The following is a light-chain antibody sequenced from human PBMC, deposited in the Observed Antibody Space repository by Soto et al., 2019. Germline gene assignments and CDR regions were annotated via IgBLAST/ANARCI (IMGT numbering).Light chain of an antibody. V-gene: IGLV2-14*01. CDR1: SIDVGAYNY. J-gene: IGLJ1*01. CDR3: TSYTSTSTYV. Sequence: QSALTQPASVSGPPGQSITISCTVTSIDVGAYNYVSWYQHHPGKAPRLVIYDVTNRPSGISDRFSGSKSGNTASLTISGLLAEDEADYYCTSYTSTSTYVFGTGTKVTVL. CDR2: DVT.